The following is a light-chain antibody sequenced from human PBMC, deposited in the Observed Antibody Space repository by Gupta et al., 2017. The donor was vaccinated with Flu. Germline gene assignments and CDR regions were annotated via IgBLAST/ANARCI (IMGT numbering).Light chain of an antibody. CDR3: ASLDDILNGGV. V-gene: IGLV1-44*01. CDR1: SSNIGSNN. CDR2: TNN. Sequence: VTSSGTGSSSNIGSNNVNWYQQRPRTAPKLLIYTNNQRPSVVPDRFSGSKSDTAAALAISGLQAEDEADYYCASLDDILNGGVFGGGTKLTVL. J-gene: IGLJ3*02.